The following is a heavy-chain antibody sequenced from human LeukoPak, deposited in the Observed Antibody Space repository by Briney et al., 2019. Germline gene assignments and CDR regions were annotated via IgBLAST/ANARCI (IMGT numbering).Heavy chain of an antibody. CDR2: INAGNGNT. D-gene: IGHD3-22*01. Sequence: ASVKVSCKASGYTFTSYAMHWVRQAPGQRLEWMGWINAGNGNTKYSQKFQGRVTITRDTSASTAYMEQSSLRSEDTAVYYCARDSDSSGSLAVFDIWGQGTMVTVSS. CDR1: GYTFTSYA. J-gene: IGHJ3*02. CDR3: ARDSDSSGSLAVFDI. V-gene: IGHV1-3*01.